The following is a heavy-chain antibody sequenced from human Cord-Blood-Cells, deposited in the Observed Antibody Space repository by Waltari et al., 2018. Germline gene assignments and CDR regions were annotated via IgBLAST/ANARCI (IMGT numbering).Heavy chain of an antibody. CDR1: GYPFTGYY. CDR3: ARGAIAAAGRGAFDI. CDR2: INPNSGGT. Sequence: QVQLVQSGAEVKKPGASVKVSCKASGYPFTGYYMHWVRLAPGQGLEWMGWINPNSGGTNYAQKFQGWVTMTRDTSISTAYMELSRLRSDDTAVYYCARGAIAAAGRGAFDIWGQGTMVTVSS. D-gene: IGHD6-13*01. J-gene: IGHJ3*02. V-gene: IGHV1-2*04.